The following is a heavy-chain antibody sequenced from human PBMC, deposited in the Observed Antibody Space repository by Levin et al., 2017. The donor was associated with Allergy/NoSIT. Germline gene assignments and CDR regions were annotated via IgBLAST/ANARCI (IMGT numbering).Heavy chain of an antibody. CDR1: GFTFRSYR. CDR2: ISSSSSYI. V-gene: IGHV3-21*01. J-gene: IGHJ4*02. CDR3: SRDLSFGIPQGFDC. Sequence: SCAASGFTFRSYRMNWVRQAPGKGLEWVSTISSSSSYIYYAESVKGRFTISRDNAKNSVYLQMSSLRAEDTAVYYCSRDLSFGIPQGFDCWGQGTLVTVSS. D-gene: IGHD3-16*01.